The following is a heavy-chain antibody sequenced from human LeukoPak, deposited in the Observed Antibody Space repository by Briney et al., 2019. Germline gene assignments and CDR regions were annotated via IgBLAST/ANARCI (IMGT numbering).Heavy chain of an antibody. CDR3: ARSAIFGVVIPFDY. CDR1: GGSISSSSYY. D-gene: IGHD3-3*01. Sequence: SETLSLTCTVSGGSISSSSYYWGWIRQPPGKGLEWIGSIYYSGSTYYNPSLKSRVTISVDTSKNQFSLKLSSVTAADTAVYYCARSAIFGVVIPFDYWGQGTLVTVSS. CDR2: IYYSGST. V-gene: IGHV4-39*07. J-gene: IGHJ4*02.